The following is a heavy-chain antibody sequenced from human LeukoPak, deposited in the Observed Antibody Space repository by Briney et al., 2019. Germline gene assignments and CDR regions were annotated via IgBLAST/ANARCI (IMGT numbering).Heavy chain of an antibody. V-gene: IGHV1-58*02. Sequence: SVKVSCKASGFTFTSSAMQWVRQARGQRLEWIGWIVVGSGDTNYAQKFQERVTITRDMSTSTAYMELSSLRSEDTAVYYCAAGSGGSYDGPHDAFDIWGQGTMVTVSS. CDR3: AAGSGGSYDGPHDAFDI. J-gene: IGHJ3*02. CDR2: IVVGSGDT. CDR1: GFTFTSSA. D-gene: IGHD1-26*01.